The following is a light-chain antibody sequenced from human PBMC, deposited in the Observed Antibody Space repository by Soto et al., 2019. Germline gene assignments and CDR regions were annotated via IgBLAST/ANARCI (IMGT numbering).Light chain of an antibody. Sequence: VVTQSPCTLSRSPGERATLSCRASQSVSNNYLAWYQQKPGQAPRLVIYGASSRATGIPDRFSGSGSATDFTLTISSLQPEDFAVYYCHYYDKWPPGTFGQGTKVDIK. CDR1: QSVSNNY. CDR2: GAS. V-gene: IGKV3-20*01. J-gene: IGKJ1*01. CDR3: HYYDKWPPGT.